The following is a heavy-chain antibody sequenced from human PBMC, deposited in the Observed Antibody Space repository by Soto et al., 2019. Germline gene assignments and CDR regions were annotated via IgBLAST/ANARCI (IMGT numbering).Heavy chain of an antibody. CDR1: GFTFSSYS. V-gene: IGHV3-21*01. CDR3: ATTVGYSSSYAAYSDY. CDR2: ISSSSSYI. D-gene: IGHD6-6*01. J-gene: IGHJ4*02. Sequence: EVQLVESGGGLVKPGGSLRLSCAASGFTFSSYSMNWVRQAPGKGLEWVSSISSSSSYIYYADSVKGRFTISRDNAKNSLYLQMNSLRAEDTAVYYCATTVGYSSSYAAYSDYWGQGTLVTVSS.